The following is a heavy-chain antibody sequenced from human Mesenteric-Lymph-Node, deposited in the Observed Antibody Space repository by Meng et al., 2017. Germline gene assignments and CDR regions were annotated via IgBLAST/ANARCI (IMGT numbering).Heavy chain of an antibody. Sequence: VQLVDSGGGSVQSGGSLSLSCAGSGFTFRNYDMHWVRQATGEGLEWVAAIGTVGDTYYPGSVKGRFTISRDDAKNSLYLQMNSLRAGDTGVYYCVREALGVDWQPLDHWGQGTLVTVSS. CDR1: GFTFRNYD. CDR3: VREALGVDWQPLDH. D-gene: IGHD3-9*01. J-gene: IGHJ4*02. CDR2: IGTVGDT. V-gene: IGHV3-13*01.